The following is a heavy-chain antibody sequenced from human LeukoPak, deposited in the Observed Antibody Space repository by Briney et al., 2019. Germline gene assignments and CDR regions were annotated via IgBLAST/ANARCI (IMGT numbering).Heavy chain of an antibody. CDR3: ARARNYDILTGPYSRGYYGMDV. Sequence: SETLSLTCAVYGGSFSGYYWSWIRQPPGKGLEWIGEINHSGSTNYNPSLKSRVTISVDTSKNQFSLKLSSVTAADTAVYYCARARNYDILTGPYSRGYYGMDVWGQGTTVTVSS. CDR1: GGSFSGYY. V-gene: IGHV4-34*01. J-gene: IGHJ6*02. D-gene: IGHD3-9*01. CDR2: INHSGST.